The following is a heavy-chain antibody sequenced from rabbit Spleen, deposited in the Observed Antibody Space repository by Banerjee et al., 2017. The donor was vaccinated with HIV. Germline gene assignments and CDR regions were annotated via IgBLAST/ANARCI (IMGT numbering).Heavy chain of an antibody. J-gene: IGHJ6*01. D-gene: IGHD8-1*01. V-gene: IGHV1S45*01. CDR2: IYAGRDGT. CDR3: ARDTGSSFSSYGMDL. Sequence: QEQLEESGGGLVKPGGTLTLTCKASGIDFSSYYYMCWVRQAPGKGLEWSGCIYAGRDGTWYASWAKGRFTISKTSSTTVTLQMTSLTAADTATYFCARDTGSSFSSYGMDLWGQGTLVTVS. CDR1: GIDFSSYYY.